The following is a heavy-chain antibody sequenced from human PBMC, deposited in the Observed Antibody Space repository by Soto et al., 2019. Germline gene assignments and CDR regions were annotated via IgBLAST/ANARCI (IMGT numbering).Heavy chain of an antibody. D-gene: IGHD6-19*01. CDR1: GGTFSSYA. J-gene: IGHJ6*02. Sequence: QVQLVQSGAEVKKPGSSVKVSCKASGGTFSSYAISWVRQAPGQGLEWMGGIIPIFGTANYAQKFQGRVTITADESTSTAYMELSSLRSEDTAVYYCARDTKVAGPTRYYYYYGMDVWGQGTTVTVSS. CDR3: ARDTKVAGPTRYYYYYGMDV. V-gene: IGHV1-69*01. CDR2: IIPIFGTA.